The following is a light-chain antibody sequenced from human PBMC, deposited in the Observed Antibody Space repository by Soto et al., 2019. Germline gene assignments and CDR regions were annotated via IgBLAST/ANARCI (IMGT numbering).Light chain of an antibody. V-gene: IGKV1-39*01. CDR2: TSS. CDR3: QQGYCCPLP. J-gene: IGKJ4*02. Sequence: DIPLTQSPSSLSASVGDRVTLTFLASQSISTSLNWYQQKPGKAPNLLIVTSSNLGSGVPCRFSGSGSGADFTLTISSLQPEDFATYFCQQGYCCPLPFGGGTKVAIK. CDR1: QSISTS.